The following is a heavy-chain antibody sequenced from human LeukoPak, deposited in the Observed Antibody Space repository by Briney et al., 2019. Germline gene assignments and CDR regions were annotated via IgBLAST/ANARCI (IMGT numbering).Heavy chain of an antibody. CDR1: GFTFSSYA. CDR3: AKEEGMVRGVLDAFDI. V-gene: IGHV3-23*01. CDR2: VSGSGGST. Sequence: PGGSLRLSCAASGFTFSSYAMSWVRQAPGKGLEWVSAVSGSGGSTYYADSVKGRFTISRDNSKNTLYLQMNSLRAEDTAVYYCAKEEGMVRGVLDAFDIWGQGTMVTVSS. D-gene: IGHD3-10*01. J-gene: IGHJ3*02.